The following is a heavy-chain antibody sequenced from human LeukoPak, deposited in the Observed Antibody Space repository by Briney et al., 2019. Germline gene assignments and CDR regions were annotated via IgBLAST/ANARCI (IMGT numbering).Heavy chain of an antibody. V-gene: IGHV3-7*01. CDR2: IKQDGSEK. Sequence: GGSLRLSCAASGFTFSSYWMSWVRQAPGRGLEWVAIIKQDGSEKYYVDSVKGRFTISRDNAKNSLYLQMNSLRVEDTAVYYCARASWYSSGWYFDYWGQGTLVTVSS. J-gene: IGHJ4*02. D-gene: IGHD6-19*01. CDR1: GFTFSSYW. CDR3: ARASWYSSGWYFDY.